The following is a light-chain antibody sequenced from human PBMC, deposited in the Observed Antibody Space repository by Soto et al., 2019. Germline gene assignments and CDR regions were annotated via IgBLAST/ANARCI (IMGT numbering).Light chain of an antibody. CDR2: LGS. V-gene: IGKV2-28*01. CDR3: MQALQTPT. CDR1: QSLLHSDGNNY. Sequence: EIVMTQSPLSLPVTPGEPASISCRSSQSLLHSDGNNYMGWYLQKPGHSPQLLLYLGSNRASGVPDRFSGSGSGTDFTLKISRVEAEDVGVYYCMQALQTPTFGGGTKVEIK. J-gene: IGKJ4*01.